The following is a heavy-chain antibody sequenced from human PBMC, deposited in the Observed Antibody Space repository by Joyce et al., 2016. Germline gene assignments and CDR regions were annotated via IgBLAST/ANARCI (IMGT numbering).Heavy chain of an antibody. Sequence: QVQLQESGPGLVKPSETLSLTCSVSGDSISQKYWNWIRQPPGKGLEWIGYIYFTGSTNSNPSLKSRVTMSVDTSKSQFSLTLTSVTSADTAVYYCARDDIDGYNYFEYWGQGILVTVSS. CDR3: ARDDIDGYNYFEY. V-gene: IGHV4-59*13. CDR2: IYFTGST. J-gene: IGHJ4*02. CDR1: GDSISQKY. D-gene: IGHD5-24*01.